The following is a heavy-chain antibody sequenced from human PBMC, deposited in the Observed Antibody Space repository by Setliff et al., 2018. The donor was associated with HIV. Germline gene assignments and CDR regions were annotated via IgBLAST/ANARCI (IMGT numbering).Heavy chain of an antibody. J-gene: IGHJ4*02. Sequence: PGESLKISCKGSGYGFSNYWLAWVRQTPGKGLEWMGIIYPGDSDTRYSPSFQGQVTFSADKSINTAYLQWGSLKASDTGIYFCARQTSRYITLSPPDYWGQGTLGTVTS. CDR2: IYPGDSDT. V-gene: IGHV5-51*01. CDR1: GYGFSNYW. CDR3: ARQTSRYITLSPPDY. D-gene: IGHD3-9*01.